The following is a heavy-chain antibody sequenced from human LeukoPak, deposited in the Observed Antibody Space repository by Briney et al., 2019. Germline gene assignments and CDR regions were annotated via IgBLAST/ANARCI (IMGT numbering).Heavy chain of an antibody. Sequence: GGSLRLSCAAAGFTFSSYARIWIRQAPGKGLEWVSAISGSGGNTYYADSVKGRFTISRYNSKNTLFRQLNSLRAEDTGVYCGAKGEPFGNYWGQGTRVTVSS. CDR3: AKGEPFGNY. J-gene: IGHJ4*02. D-gene: IGHD1-26*01. CDR1: GFTFSSYA. CDR2: ISGSGGNT. V-gene: IGHV3-23*01.